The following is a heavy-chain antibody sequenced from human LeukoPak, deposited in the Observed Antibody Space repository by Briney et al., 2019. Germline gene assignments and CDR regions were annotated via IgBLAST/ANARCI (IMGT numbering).Heavy chain of an antibody. CDR1: GFTFSSYS. D-gene: IGHD3-10*01. J-gene: IGHJ4*02. Sequence: GGSLRLSCAASGFTFSSYSMNWVRQAPGKGLEWVSYISSSSSTIYYADSVKGRFTISRDNAKNSLYLQMNSLGAEDTAVYYCARDLSSMVRGVDGFDYWGQGTLVTVSS. V-gene: IGHV3-48*01. CDR3: ARDLSSMVRGVDGFDY. CDR2: ISSSSSTI.